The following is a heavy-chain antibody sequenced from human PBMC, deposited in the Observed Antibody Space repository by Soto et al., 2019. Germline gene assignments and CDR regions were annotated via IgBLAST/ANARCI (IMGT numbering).Heavy chain of an antibody. V-gene: IGHV3-7*03. J-gene: IGHJ4*02. CDR1: GFTFRSYW. Sequence: PWGSLRLSGAASGFTFRSYWMTWVRQPPGKGLEWVANIQQDGTEKNYADSVKGRFTISRDNSKNTLYLQMNSLRAEDTAVYYCAKDPLYYYEHSSLLGFFDYWGQGTLVTVSS. CDR3: AKDPLYYYEHSSLLGFFDY. CDR2: IQQDGTEK. D-gene: IGHD3-22*01.